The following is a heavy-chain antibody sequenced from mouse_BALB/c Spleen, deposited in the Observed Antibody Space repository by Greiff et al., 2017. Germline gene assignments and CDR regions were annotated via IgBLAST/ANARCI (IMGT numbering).Heavy chain of an antibody. J-gene: IGHJ1*01. D-gene: IGHD1-1*01. V-gene: IGHV5-12-2*01. Sequence: EVQLVESGGGLVQPGGSLKLSCAASGFTFSSYTMSWVRQTPEKRLEWVAYISNGGGSTYYPDTVKGRFTISRDNAKNTLYLQMISLKSEDTAMYYCARHDYYGSSYWYFDVWGAGTTVTVSS. CDR2: ISNGGGST. CDR3: ARHDYYGSSYWYFDV. CDR1: GFTFSSYT.